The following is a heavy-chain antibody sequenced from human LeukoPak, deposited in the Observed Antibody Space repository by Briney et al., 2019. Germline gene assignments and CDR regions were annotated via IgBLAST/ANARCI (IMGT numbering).Heavy chain of an antibody. CDR3: ATSYSGGYYYDY. CDR1: GGSITRSSYY. Sequence: TSETLSLTCTVSGGSITRSSYYWVWIRQPSGKGLEWIGSISYSGSTYSNPSLKSRVTISVDTSKNQFSLKLSSVTAADTAVFFCATSYSGGYYYDYWGQGTLVTVSS. D-gene: IGHD6-19*01. CDR2: ISYSGST. J-gene: IGHJ4*02. V-gene: IGHV4-39*01.